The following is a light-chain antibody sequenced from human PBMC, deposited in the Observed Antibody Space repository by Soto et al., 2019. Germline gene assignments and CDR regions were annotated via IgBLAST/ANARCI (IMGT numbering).Light chain of an antibody. Sequence: EIVMTQSPATLSVSPGERATLSCRASQSVSSSLAWYQQKPGQAPRLLIYGASTRATGIPARFSGSGSGTEFTLTISSLQSEDFAVYYCQQYSDWPITFGQGTRLEIK. V-gene: IGKV3-15*01. J-gene: IGKJ5*01. CDR1: QSVSSS. CDR3: QQYSDWPIT. CDR2: GAS.